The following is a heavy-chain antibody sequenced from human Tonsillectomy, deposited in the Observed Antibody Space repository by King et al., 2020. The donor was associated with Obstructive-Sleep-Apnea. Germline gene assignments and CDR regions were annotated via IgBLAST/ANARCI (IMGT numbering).Heavy chain of an antibody. D-gene: IGHD2-15*01. Sequence: VQLQESGPGLVKPSQTLSLTCTVSCDSISSGDYYWSWIRQPPGKVLEWIGYIYNSGHSSYNPSLKSRVTISVDTSKNQFSLKLSSVTAADTAVYYCAREYCSGGSCSLAYWGQGTLVTVSS. CDR1: CDSISSGDYY. V-gene: IGHV4-30-4*01. CDR3: AREYCSGGSCSLAY. CDR2: IYNSGHS. J-gene: IGHJ4*02.